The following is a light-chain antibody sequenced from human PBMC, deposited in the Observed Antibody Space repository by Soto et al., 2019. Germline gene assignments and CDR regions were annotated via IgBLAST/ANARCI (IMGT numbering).Light chain of an antibody. J-gene: IGLJ3*02. CDR1: SSDVGGQKL. CDR2: EGS. V-gene: IGLV2-23*01. CDR3: CSYAGSTTWV. Sequence: QSALTQPASVSGSPGQSITISCTGTSSDVGGQKLVSWYQQRPGKAPKVLLYEGSERPSGVSDRFSGSKSGNTASLTISGLQAEDEADYYCCSYAGSTTWVFGGGTKLTVL.